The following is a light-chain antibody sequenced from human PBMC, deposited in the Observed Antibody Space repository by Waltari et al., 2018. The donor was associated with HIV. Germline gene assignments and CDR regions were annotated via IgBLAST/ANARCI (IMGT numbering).Light chain of an antibody. V-gene: IGLV2-8*01. CDR2: DVT. J-gene: IGLJ2*01. CDR1: SRDVGGYEY. Sequence: QSALTQPLSASGSPGQSVAISCTGTSRDVGGYEYVSWYQHHPGKAPKLILYDVTKRPSGVPDRFSGSKSGSTASLTVSGLQAEDEADYYCSSYAGSNNLIFGGGTKLTVL. CDR3: SSYAGSNNLI.